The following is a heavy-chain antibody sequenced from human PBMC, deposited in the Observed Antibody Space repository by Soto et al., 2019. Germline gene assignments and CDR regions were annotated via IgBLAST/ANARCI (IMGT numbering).Heavy chain of an antibody. D-gene: IGHD3-10*01. CDR1: GYSFTTYS. J-gene: IGHJ6*02. CDR2: ISDYNGNT. CDR3: AREGYYSGSGSYSPPRYYGMDV. Sequence: QVQLLQSGAEVKKPGASVKVSCKASGYSFTTYSISWVRQAPGQGLEWMGWISDYNGNTNYEKKFQGRVTMTTDTSTRTAYMELKSLRSDDTAVYYCAREGYYSGSGSYSPPRYYGMDVWGQGTTVTVS. V-gene: IGHV1-18*01.